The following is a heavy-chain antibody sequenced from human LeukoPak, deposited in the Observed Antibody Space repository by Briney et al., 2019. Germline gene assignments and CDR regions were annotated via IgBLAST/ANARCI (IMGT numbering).Heavy chain of an antibody. CDR1: GFTFSSCA. CDR3: AHLTREADAFDI. D-gene: IGHD2-15*01. CDR2: ICGCGGST. V-gene: IGHV3-23*01. J-gene: IGHJ3*02. Sequence: SGGSLRLSCAVSGFTFSSCAKSWVRHARGPGLEGVSAICGCGGSTYYADPVKGRFTISRDNSNNTLYLQMNSLSADDTAVYYCAHLTREADAFDIWGQGTMVTVSS.